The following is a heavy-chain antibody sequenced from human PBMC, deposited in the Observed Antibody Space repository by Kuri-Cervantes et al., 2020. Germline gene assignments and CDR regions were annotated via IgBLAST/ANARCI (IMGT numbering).Heavy chain of an antibody. V-gene: IGHV3-9*01. Sequence: GGSLRLSCAASGFTFDDYAMHWVRQPPGKGLEWVSGISCNSDNIAYADSMRGRFTISRDNAKNSLYLQMNSLRAEDTALYYCAKDSTVLGYFDYWGQETLVTVSS. CDR1: GFTFDDYA. CDR3: AKDSTVLGYFDY. CDR2: ISCNSDNI. J-gene: IGHJ4*02. D-gene: IGHD2/OR15-2a*01.